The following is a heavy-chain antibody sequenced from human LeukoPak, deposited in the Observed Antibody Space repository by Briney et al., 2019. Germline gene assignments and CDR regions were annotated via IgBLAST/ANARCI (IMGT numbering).Heavy chain of an antibody. V-gene: IGHV3-7*03. CDR3: AKEGKTSYYYYGMDV. CDR1: GFTFSSYW. J-gene: IGHJ6*02. CDR2: IKQDGSEK. Sequence: GGSLRLSCAASGFTFSSYWMSWVRQAPGKGLEWVANIKQDGSEKYYVDSVKGRFTISRDNAKNSLYLQMNSLRAEDTALYYCAKEGKTSYYYYGMDVWGQGTTVTVSS.